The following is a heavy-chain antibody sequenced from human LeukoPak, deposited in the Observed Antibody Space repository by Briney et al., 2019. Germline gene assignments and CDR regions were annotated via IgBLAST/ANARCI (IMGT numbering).Heavy chain of an antibody. V-gene: IGHV3-23*01. CDR1: GFTFSTYA. J-gene: IGHJ4*02. CDR3: AKDMSTHYYDSSGYPFDY. Sequence: GGSLRLSCAASGFTFSTYAVNWVRQAPGKGLEWVSAISGSGGSTYYADSVKGRFTISRDNSKNTLYLQMNSLRAEDTAVYYCAKDMSTHYYDSSGYPFDYWGQGTLVTVSS. D-gene: IGHD3-22*01. CDR2: ISGSGGST.